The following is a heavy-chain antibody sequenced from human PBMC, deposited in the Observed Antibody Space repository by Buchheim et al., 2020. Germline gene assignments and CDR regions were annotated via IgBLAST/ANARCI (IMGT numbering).Heavy chain of an antibody. V-gene: IGHV3-23*01. Sequence: EVHLLESGGGLGHPGGSLKLSCVASGFNFRKYGMTWVRQSAGKGLEWVATISGTGGNIYYADSVNGRFTLSRDTFKNTLYLHKTRLRADDSALYYCAKVTTFTNYYYGLDVWGRGTT. CDR3: AKVTTFTNYYYGLDV. J-gene: IGHJ6*02. D-gene: IGHD2/OR15-2a*01. CDR2: ISGTGGNI. CDR1: GFNFRKYG.